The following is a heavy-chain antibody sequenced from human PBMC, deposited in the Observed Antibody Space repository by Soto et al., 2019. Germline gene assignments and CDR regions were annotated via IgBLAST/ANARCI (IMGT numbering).Heavy chain of an antibody. V-gene: IGHV4-30-2*01. J-gene: IGHJ4*02. Sequence: KPSETLSLTCAVSGGSIRSGGYSWSWIRQPPGKGLEWIGNIYHSGSTYYCPSLRSRVIISVDRSKNLFSLKLSCVTAADTAVYYCARVFSNFWHYFESWRKGTLVTVSS. D-gene: IGHD1-7*01. CDR2: IYHSGST. CDR1: GGSIRSGGYS. CDR3: ARVFSNFWHYFES.